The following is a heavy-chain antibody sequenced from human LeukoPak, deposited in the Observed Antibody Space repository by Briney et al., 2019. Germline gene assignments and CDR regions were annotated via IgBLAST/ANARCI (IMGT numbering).Heavy chain of an antibody. J-gene: IGHJ4*02. V-gene: IGHV3-48*01. CDR2: ISSDGRTI. CDR1: GFTFTSYN. D-gene: IGHD3-22*01. CDR3: STDTYYYQSSGNRDY. Sequence: GGSLRLSCAASGFTFTSYNMNCVRQAPGKGLEWVSYISSDGRTIYYADSVRGRFTISRDNPKNSLYLQMNSLRAEDTALYYCSTDTYYYQSSGNRDYWGQGTLVTVSS.